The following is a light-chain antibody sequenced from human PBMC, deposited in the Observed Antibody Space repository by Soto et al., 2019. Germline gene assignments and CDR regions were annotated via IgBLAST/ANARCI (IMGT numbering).Light chain of an antibody. CDR3: SLYAGSNSYV. Sequence: QSVLTQPPSASGSPGQSVTISCTGTSSDIGGYNYVSWYQHHPGKAPKLMIYEVSKRPSGVPDRFSGSKSDNTASLTVSGLQAEDEADYYCSLYAGSNSYVFGTGTKVTVL. CDR2: EVS. V-gene: IGLV2-8*01. J-gene: IGLJ1*01. CDR1: SSDIGGYNY.